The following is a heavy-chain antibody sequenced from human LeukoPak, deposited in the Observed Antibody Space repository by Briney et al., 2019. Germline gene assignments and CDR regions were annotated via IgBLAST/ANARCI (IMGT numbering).Heavy chain of an antibody. J-gene: IGHJ4*02. D-gene: IGHD4-17*01. V-gene: IGHV3-23*01. CDR1: GFTFSNYA. Sequence: GGSLRLSCAASGFTFSNYAMSWIRQAPGKGLEWLSAISGTTGTTFYADSVKGRFTTSRDNSKNTLYLQMNSLRAEDTAVYYCATKTSYGDRYFDYWGQGTLVTVSS. CDR3: ATKTSYGDRYFDY. CDR2: ISGTTGTT.